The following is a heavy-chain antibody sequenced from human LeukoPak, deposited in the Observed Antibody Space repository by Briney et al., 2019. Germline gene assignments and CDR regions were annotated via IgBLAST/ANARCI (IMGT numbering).Heavy chain of an antibody. CDR1: GFTFSSYA. CDR3: AKVRGVTIYYYYGMDV. J-gene: IGHJ6*04. Sequence: GGSLRLSCAASGFTFSSYAMSWVRQAPGKGLEWVSAISGSGGSTYYADSVKGRFTISGDNSKNTLYLQMNSLRAEDTAVYYCAKVRGVTIYYYYGMDVWGKGTTVTVSS. D-gene: IGHD3-10*01. CDR2: ISGSGGST. V-gene: IGHV3-23*01.